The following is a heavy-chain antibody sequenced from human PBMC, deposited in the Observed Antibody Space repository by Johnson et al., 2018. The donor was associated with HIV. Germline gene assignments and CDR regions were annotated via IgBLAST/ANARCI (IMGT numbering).Heavy chain of an antibody. D-gene: IGHD7-27*01. J-gene: IGHJ3*02. CDR3: ASDWGSRHAFDI. Sequence: QVQLVESGGGVVQPGGSLRLSCAASGFTFSSYGMHWVRQAPGKGLEWVAFIRYDGSNKYYADSVKGRFTISRDNSNNTLYLQMNSLRAEDTAVYYCASDWGSRHAFDIWGQGTMVTVSS. CDR1: GFTFSSYG. V-gene: IGHV3-30*02. CDR2: IRYDGSNK.